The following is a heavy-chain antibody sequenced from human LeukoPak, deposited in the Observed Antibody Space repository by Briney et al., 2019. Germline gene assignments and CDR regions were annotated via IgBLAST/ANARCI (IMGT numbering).Heavy chain of an antibody. J-gene: IGHJ5*02. D-gene: IGHD3-10*01. CDR2: VSSSGTT. CDR3: ARRSGSYHWFDP. CDR1: GGSVSIGYYR. Sequence: SETLSLTCTVSGGSVSIGYYRWSCIRQPPGKGLEWIGYVSSSGTTSYSYNPSLESRVSISVDTSKNQFSLKLSSVTAADTAVYYCARRSGSYHWFDPWGQGTLVTVSS. V-gene: IGHV4-61*01.